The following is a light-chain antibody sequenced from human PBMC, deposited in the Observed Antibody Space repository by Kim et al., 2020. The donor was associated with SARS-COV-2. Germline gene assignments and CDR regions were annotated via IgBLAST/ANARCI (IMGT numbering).Light chain of an antibody. J-gene: IGKJ1*01. V-gene: IGKV1-39*01. CDR3: QQSYSNRRT. CDR1: QSINTY. CDR2: AAS. Sequence: DIQMTQSPSSLSASVGDRVTIICRASQSINTYLNWYQQKPGKAPKLLIYAASRLQSGVPSRFSGSGSGTDFTLTISSLKPEDFATYYCQQSYSNRRTFGQGTKVDIK.